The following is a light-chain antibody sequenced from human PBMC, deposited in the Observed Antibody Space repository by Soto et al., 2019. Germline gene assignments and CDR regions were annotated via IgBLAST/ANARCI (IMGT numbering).Light chain of an antibody. CDR1: QSVSSN. Sequence: EIVMTQSPATLSVSPGERATLSCRASQSVSSNLAWYQQKPGQAPRLLIYGASTRATGIPARFSGSGSGTEFTLNISSLQSEDFAVYYCQQYINWPFTFSPGTKVDIK. CDR3: QQYINWPFT. V-gene: IGKV3-15*01. J-gene: IGKJ3*01. CDR2: GAS.